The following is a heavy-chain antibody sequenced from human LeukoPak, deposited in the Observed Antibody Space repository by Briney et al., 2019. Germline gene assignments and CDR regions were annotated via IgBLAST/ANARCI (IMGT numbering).Heavy chain of an antibody. D-gene: IGHD6-13*01. CDR3: SRASTGGSWYRVYYLDY. Sequence: PSETLSLTCTVSGRSISSYYWSWIRQPPGKGLEWIGYIYYSGSTNYNPSLKSRVTISVDTSKNQFSLKLSSVTAADTAVYYCSRASTGGSWYRVYYLDYWGQGTLVTVSS. CDR2: IYYSGST. V-gene: IGHV4-59*01. J-gene: IGHJ4*02. CDR1: GRSISSYY.